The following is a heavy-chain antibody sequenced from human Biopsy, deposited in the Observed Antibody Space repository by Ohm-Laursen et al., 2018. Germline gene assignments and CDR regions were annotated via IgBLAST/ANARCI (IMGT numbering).Heavy chain of an antibody. V-gene: IGHV3-9*01. CDR2: ISWNSGRI. CDR3: ARPMSRVVAYGMDV. Sequence: SLRLSCTASGFTFDDFAMHWARQTPGKGLGWVSGISWNSGRIAYADSVKGRFTISRDDSKNTVYLQMNSLRVEDRAVYYCARPMSRVVAYGMDVWGQGTTVTVSS. D-gene: IGHD2-15*01. CDR1: GFTFDDFA. J-gene: IGHJ6*02.